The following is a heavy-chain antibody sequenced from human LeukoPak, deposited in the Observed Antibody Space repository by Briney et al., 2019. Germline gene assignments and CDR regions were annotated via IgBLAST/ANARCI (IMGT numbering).Heavy chain of an antibody. J-gene: IGHJ4*02. Sequence: SETLSLTCTVSGGSISSYYWSWTRQPPGKGLEWIGYIYYSGSTNYNPSLKSRVTISVDTSKNQFSLKLSSVTAADTAVYYCARGLFFDYWGQGTLVTVSS. CDR3: ARGLFFDY. CDR1: GGSISSYY. V-gene: IGHV4-59*08. D-gene: IGHD3-22*01. CDR2: IYYSGST.